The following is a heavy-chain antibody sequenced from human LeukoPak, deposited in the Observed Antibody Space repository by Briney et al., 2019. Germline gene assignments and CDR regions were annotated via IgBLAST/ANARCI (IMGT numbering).Heavy chain of an antibody. CDR1: GGSFSGYY. J-gene: IGHJ4*02. D-gene: IGHD3-22*01. Sequence: SETLSLTCAVYGGSFSGYYWSWIRQPPGKGLEWIGEINHSGSTNYNPSLKSRVTISVDTSKNQFSLKLSSVTAADTAVYYCAGTWGWLFRFDYWGQGTLVTVSS. CDR3: AGTWGWLFRFDY. CDR2: INHSGST. V-gene: IGHV4-34*01.